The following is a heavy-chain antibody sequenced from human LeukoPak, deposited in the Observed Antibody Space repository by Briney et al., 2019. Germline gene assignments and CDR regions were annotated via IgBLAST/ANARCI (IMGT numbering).Heavy chain of an antibody. CDR1: GFTFSGSA. CDR2: IRSKANSYAT. CDR3: TRHHDYGSGSYQEFDY. J-gene: IGHJ4*02. D-gene: IGHD3-10*01. Sequence: GGSLRLSCAASGFTFSGSAMHWVRQASGKGLEWVGRIRSKANSYATAYAASVKGRFTISRDDSKNTAYLQMNSLKTEDTAVYYCTRHHDYGSGSYQEFDYWGQGTLVTVSS. V-gene: IGHV3-73*01.